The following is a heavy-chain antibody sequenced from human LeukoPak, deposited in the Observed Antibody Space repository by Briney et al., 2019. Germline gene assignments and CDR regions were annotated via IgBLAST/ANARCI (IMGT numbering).Heavy chain of an antibody. Sequence: GGSLSLSCAVSGFTFNIYTMHWVPQAPDKGLEWVVVISPDGSKKYYLDSVKSRFTISRDNSKKTLYQQMNSLSAEDTAVYYCATDNSGWSCVSWGQGTLVSVSS. CDR1: GFTFNIYT. CDR3: ATDNSGWSCVS. CDR2: ISPDGSKK. D-gene: IGHD6-19*01. J-gene: IGHJ5*02. V-gene: IGHV3-30*03.